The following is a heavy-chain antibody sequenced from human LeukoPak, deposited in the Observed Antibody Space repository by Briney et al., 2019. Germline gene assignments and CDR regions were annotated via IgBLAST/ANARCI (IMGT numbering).Heavy chain of an antibody. CDR3: VRGGEGYNYGRFDF. CDR1: GGPFSGYF. D-gene: IGHD5-18*01. CDR2: ISHSGST. Sequence: SDTLSLTCAVYGGPFSGYFWRWIRHSPGMELEWIREISHSGSTNYNPSLKGRVTLSVDTSKNQFSLHLIAADTAVYHCVRGGEGYNYGRFDFWGQGTLVTVSS. V-gene: IGHV4-34*01. J-gene: IGHJ4*02.